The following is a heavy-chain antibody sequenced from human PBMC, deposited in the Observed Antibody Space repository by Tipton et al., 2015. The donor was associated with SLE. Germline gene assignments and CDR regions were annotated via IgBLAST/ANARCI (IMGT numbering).Heavy chain of an antibody. V-gene: IGHV4-59*11. CDR3: ARLTTVTPSVDY. J-gene: IGHJ4*02. D-gene: IGHD4-17*01. Sequence: TLSLTCTVSGGSISSHYWSWIRQPPGKGLEWIGYIYYSGSTNYNPSLKSRVTISVDTSKNQFSLKLSSVTAADTAVYYCARLTTVTPSVDYWGQGTLVTVSS. CDR2: IYYSGST. CDR1: GGSISSHY.